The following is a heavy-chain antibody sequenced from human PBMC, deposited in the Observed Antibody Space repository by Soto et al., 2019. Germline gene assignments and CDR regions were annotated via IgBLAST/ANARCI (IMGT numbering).Heavy chain of an antibody. CDR3: ARQVYAAIGY. J-gene: IGHJ4*02. CDR1: GGSFSVYY. CDR2: INHSGSA. Sequence: PSETLSLTCAIYGGSFSVYYGIWIRQSPGKGLEWIGEINHSGSANYNPSLKSRVTISIDTSKNQISLNLTSVTAADTAVYYCARQVYAAIGYWGQGTLVTVSS. V-gene: IGHV4-34*01. D-gene: IGHD5-18*01.